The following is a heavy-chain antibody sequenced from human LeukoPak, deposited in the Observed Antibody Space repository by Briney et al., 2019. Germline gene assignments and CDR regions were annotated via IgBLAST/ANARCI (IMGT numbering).Heavy chain of an antibody. V-gene: IGHV1-2*02. J-gene: IGHJ5*02. CDR2: INPNSGGT. CDR3: ARRPPIVVVPASGFDP. D-gene: IGHD2-2*01. CDR1: GYTFTGYY. Sequence: ASVKVSCKASGYTFTGYYMPRVRQAPGQRLEWMGLINPNSGGTNYAQKFQGRVTMTRDRSISTAYMELSRLRSDDTAVYYCARRPPIVVVPASGFDPWGQGTLVTVSS.